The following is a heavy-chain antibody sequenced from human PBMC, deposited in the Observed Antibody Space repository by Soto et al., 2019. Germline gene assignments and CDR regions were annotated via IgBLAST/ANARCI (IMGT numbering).Heavy chain of an antibody. CDR2: IYYSGST. Sequence: SSETLSLTCTVSGGSISSGGYYWSWIRQHPGKGLEWIGYIYYSGSTYYNPSLKSRVTISVDTSKNQFSLKLSSVTAADTAVYYCARDIAAAHYYYYYMDVWGKGTTVTVSS. J-gene: IGHJ6*03. CDR1: GGSISSGGYY. D-gene: IGHD2-15*01. CDR3: ARDIAAAHYYYYYMDV. V-gene: IGHV4-31*03.